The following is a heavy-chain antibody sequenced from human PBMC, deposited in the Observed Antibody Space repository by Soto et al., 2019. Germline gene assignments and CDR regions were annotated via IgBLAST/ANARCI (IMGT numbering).Heavy chain of an antibody. Sequence: SETLSLTCAVYGGSFSGYYWSWIRQPPGKGLEWIGEINHSGSTNYNPSLKSRVTISVDTSKNQFSLKLSSVTAADTAVYYCARGKAAAAGYDPWGQGTLVTVSS. D-gene: IGHD6-13*01. CDR3: ARGKAAAAGYDP. V-gene: IGHV4-34*01. CDR2: INHSGST. CDR1: GGSFSGYY. J-gene: IGHJ5*02.